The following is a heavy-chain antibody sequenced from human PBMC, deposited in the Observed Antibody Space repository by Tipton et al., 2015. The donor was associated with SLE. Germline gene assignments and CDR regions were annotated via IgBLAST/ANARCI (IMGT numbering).Heavy chain of an antibody. Sequence: TLSLTCTVSGDSISTDNYYWGWTRQHAGKALEWIGHIYFSGQTYYNPSLKSRVTISVDTSKNQFSLRLTSVTAADTAVYYCATGRGADGYYTYGLDVWCQGATVTVSS. CDR1: GDSISTDNYY. D-gene: IGHD1-26*01. J-gene: IGHJ6*02. CDR2: IYFSGQT. V-gene: IGHV4-61*09. CDR3: ATGRGADGYYTYGLDV.